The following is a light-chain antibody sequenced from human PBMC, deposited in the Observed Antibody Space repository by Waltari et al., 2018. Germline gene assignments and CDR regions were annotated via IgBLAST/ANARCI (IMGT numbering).Light chain of an antibody. J-gene: IGLJ3*02. CDR3: SSYADSNIWV. Sequence: QDAPTQPPSVSGSPGQSVTIPCTGTRGTIGYYDHVSWYQQYPGKVPKLMIYEFSKRPSGVSDRFSGSKSGNTASLTISGLQAEDEADYYCSSYADSNIWVFGGGTRLTVL. CDR1: RGTIGYYDH. CDR2: EFS. V-gene: IGLV2-8*01.